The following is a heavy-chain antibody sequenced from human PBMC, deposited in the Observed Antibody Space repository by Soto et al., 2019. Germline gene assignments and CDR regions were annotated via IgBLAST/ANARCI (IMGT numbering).Heavy chain of an antibody. J-gene: IGHJ4*02. V-gene: IGHV4-31*03. D-gene: IGHD2-15*01. Sequence: PSETLSLTCTVSGASISSRNYFWGWIRQLPGKGLEWIAYMSYSGTTYYNPSLKTRLIISVDTSTNQFSLKLSSVTAADTAVYFCARYCSGGDGQYAFDNWGQGTLVTVSS. CDR2: MSYSGTT. CDR3: ARYCSGGDGQYAFDN. CDR1: GASISSRNYF.